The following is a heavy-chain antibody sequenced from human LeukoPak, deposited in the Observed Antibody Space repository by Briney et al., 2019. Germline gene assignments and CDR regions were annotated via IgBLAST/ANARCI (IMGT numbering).Heavy chain of an antibody. D-gene: IGHD2-21*01. J-gene: IGHJ4*02. CDR1: GGSISSSSYY. Sequence: PSETLSLTCTVSGGSISSSSYYWSWIRQPAGKGLEWIGRIYTSGSTNYNPSLKSRVTISVDTSKNQFSLKLSSVTAADTAVYYCTREEICGGDCYSGRGYYFDYWGQGTLVTVSS. V-gene: IGHV4-61*02. CDR3: TREEICGGDCYSGRGYYFDY. CDR2: IYTSGST.